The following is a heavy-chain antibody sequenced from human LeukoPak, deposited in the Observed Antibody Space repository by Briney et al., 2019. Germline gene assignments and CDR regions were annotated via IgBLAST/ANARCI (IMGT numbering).Heavy chain of an antibody. CDR1: GFSFNGYA. D-gene: IGHD3-10*01. J-gene: IGHJ4*02. CDR3: AKGSRGYTHYYLDS. Sequence: GGSLRLSCAASGFSFNGYAMSWVRQAPGKGLEWVSSISGSVASTFYADSVEGRCPLSKDTSSNTLFLQMTSLRAEDTAVYYCAKGSRGYTHYYLDSWGQGTHVTVS. V-gene: IGHV3-23*01. CDR2: ISGSVAST.